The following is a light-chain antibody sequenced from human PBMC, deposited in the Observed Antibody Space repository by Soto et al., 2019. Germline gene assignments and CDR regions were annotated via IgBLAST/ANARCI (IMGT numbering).Light chain of an antibody. CDR1: QSVSSY. CDR2: DAS. J-gene: IGKJ1*01. CDR3: QQRGSWPRT. V-gene: IGKV3-11*01. Sequence: EIVLTQSPATLSLSPGERATLSCRASQSVSSYLAWYQQKPGQAPSLLIYDASNRATGIPARFSGSGSGTDFTLTISSLEPEDFAVYYCQQRGSWPRTFGQGTKVEI.